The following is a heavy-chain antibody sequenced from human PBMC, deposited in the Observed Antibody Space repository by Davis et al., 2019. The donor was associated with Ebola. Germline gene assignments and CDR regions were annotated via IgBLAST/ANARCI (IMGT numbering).Heavy chain of an antibody. D-gene: IGHD5-12*01. V-gene: IGHV4-30-4*01. CDR2: IYYSGST. CDR1: GGSISSGDYY. J-gene: IGHJ3*02. Sequence: PSETLSLTCTVSGGSISSGDYYWSWIRQPPGKGLEWIGYIYYSGSTYYNPSLKSRVTISVDTSKNQFSLKLSSVTAADTAVYYCARDGGETSIYSGYVYAFDIWGQGTMVTVSS. CDR3: ARDGGETSIYSGYVYAFDI.